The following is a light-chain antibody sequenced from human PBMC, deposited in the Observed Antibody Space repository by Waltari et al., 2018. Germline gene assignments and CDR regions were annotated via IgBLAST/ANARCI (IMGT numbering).Light chain of an antibody. J-gene: IGLJ1*01. Sequence: QSALTQPASVSGSPGQSITISCPGTSSDIASYNYVSWYQQYPGEAPKLIIYDVTSRPSGVSSRFSGSKSGHTAFLTISGLQAEDEADFFCSSCTTSWTYVFGTGTTVNVL. CDR2: DVT. V-gene: IGLV2-14*03. CDR1: SSDIASYNY. CDR3: SSCTTSWTYV.